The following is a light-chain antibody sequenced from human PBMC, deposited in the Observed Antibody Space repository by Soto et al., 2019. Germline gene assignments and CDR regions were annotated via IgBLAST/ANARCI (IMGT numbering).Light chain of an antibody. CDR2: AAS. CDR3: QKYSISPPNT. CDR1: QSVGSTY. V-gene: IGKV3-20*01. J-gene: IGKJ5*01. Sequence: EIVLAQSPGTLSLSPGERATLSCRASQSVGSTYLAWYQQKPGQAPRLLIYAASSRATGVPERFSGSGSGRDFTLSISRLEPEDFAVYYCQKYSISPPNTFGQGTRLEIK.